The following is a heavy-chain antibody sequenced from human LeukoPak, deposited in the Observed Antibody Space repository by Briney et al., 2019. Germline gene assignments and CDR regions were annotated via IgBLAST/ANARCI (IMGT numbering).Heavy chain of an antibody. CDR3: ARSYMATMPFDY. CDR1: GGSISSGGYS. V-gene: IGHV4-30-2*01. D-gene: IGHD5-24*01. Sequence: SETLSLTCAVSGGSISSGGYSWSWIRQPPGKGLEWIGYIYHSGSTYYNPSLKSRVTISVDRSKNQFSLKLSSVTAADTAVYYCARSYMATMPFDYWGQGTLVTVSS. CDR2: IYHSGST. J-gene: IGHJ4*02.